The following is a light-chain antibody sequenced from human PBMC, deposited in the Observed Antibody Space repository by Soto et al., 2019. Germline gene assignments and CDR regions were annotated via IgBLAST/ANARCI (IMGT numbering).Light chain of an antibody. CDR3: QQYKSFSLT. Sequence: DIQMAQTPSTLSASVGDRDTITCRASQSISSWLAWYQQKPGKAPKLLIYKTSNLESGVPSRFSGSGSGTEFSLTISSLQPDDFATYYCQQYKSFSLTFGGGTSVEVK. CDR2: KTS. J-gene: IGKJ4*01. CDR1: QSISSW. V-gene: IGKV1-5*03.